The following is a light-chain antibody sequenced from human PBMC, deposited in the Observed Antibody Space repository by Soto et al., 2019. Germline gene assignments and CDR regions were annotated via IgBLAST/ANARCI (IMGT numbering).Light chain of an antibody. CDR3: AAWDDSLSGPV. Sequence: QTVVTQPPSASGTPGQRVTISCSGGNSNIGSNSVFWYQQFPGAAPKLLIYLSNERPSGVPDRFSASKSGTSASLAISGLRPEDEADYYCAAWDDSLSGPVFGGGTQLTVL. J-gene: IGLJ3*02. V-gene: IGLV1-47*02. CDR2: LSN. CDR1: NSNIGSNS.